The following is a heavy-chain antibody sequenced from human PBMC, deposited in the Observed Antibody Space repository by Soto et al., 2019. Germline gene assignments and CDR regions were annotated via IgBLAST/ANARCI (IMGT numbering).Heavy chain of an antibody. V-gene: IGHV4-31*03. J-gene: IGHJ4*02. CDR2: IYYSGST. Sequence: SETLSLTCTVSGGSISSGGYYWSWIRQHPGKGLEWIGYIYYSGSTYYNPSLKSRVTISVDTSKNQFSLKLSSVTAAETAVYYCERMTKVTTPFDHWGQGTLVTVSS. D-gene: IGHD4-4*01. CDR3: ERMTKVTTPFDH. CDR1: GGSISSGGYY.